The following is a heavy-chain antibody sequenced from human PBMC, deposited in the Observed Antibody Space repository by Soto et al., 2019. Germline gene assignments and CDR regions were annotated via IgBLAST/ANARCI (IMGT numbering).Heavy chain of an antibody. V-gene: IGHV1-18*04. CDR1: GFTFTSYP. D-gene: IGHD2-15*01. Sequence: ASVKVSCKTSGFTFTSYPFSWARQAPGQGLEWLAWVHPYEGTTKVAHQFRDRLTVTTDTSAATVFMELTRLTSDDTAVYFCAREYYSTTTWIDYWGQGTLVTVSS. CDR2: VHPYEGTT. J-gene: IGHJ4*02. CDR3: AREYYSTTTWIDY.